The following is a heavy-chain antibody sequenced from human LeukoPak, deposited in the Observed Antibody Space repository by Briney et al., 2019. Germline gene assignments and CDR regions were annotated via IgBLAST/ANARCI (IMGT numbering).Heavy chain of an antibody. D-gene: IGHD3-22*01. CDR2: IYTSGST. J-gene: IGHJ5*02. CDR3: ARDRNYYDSSGYPYNWFDP. CDR1: GGSISSYY. V-gene: IGHV4-4*07. Sequence: PSETLSLTCTVSGGSISSYYWSWIRQPAGKGLEWIGRIYTSGSTNYNPSLKSRVTMSVDTSKNQFSLKLSSVTAADTAVYYCARDRNYYDSSGYPYNWFDPWGQGTLVTVSS.